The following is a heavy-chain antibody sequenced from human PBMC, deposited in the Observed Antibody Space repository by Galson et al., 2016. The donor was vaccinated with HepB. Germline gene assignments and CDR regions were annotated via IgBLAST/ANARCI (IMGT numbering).Heavy chain of an antibody. Sequence: SPRLSCAASGFTFSRFWMNWVRQAPGKGLEWVASIKEDGSKTFYVDSVKGRFTMSRDNVEESVSLQMNSLRAEDTAVYYCAKYGDEAGWNFHHWGQGTLVTVSS. CDR2: IKEDGSKT. D-gene: IGHD6-19*01. CDR3: AKYGDEAGWNFHH. CDR1: GFTFSRFW. J-gene: IGHJ1*01. V-gene: IGHV3-7*03.